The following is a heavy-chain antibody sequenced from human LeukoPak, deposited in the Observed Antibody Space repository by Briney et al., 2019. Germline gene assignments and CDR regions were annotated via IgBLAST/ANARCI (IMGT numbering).Heavy chain of an antibody. CDR1: VFTLSSFW. Sequence: PGGSLRLSCAASVFTLSSFWMHWVRQAPGKGLVWVSRINSDGSSTTYADSVKGRFTISRDNAKNTLYLQMNSLRAEDTGVYYCARIASHSSSWYDGGYWGQGTLVTVSS. D-gene: IGHD6-13*01. V-gene: IGHV3-74*01. J-gene: IGHJ4*02. CDR2: INSDGSST. CDR3: ARIASHSSSWYDGGY.